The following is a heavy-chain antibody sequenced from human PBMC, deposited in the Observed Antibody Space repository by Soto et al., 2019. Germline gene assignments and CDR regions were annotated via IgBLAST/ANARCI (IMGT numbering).Heavy chain of an antibody. CDR1: GGTFSSYA. D-gene: IGHD6-13*01. CDR2: IIPIFGTA. V-gene: IGHV1-69*13. Sequence: GVSVKVSCKASGGTFSSYAISWVRQAPGQGLEWMGGIIPIFGTANYAQKFQGRVAITADESTSTAYMELSSLRSEDTAVYYCARGDLYSSSWYNWFDPWGQGTLVTVSS. CDR3: ARGDLYSSSWYNWFDP. J-gene: IGHJ5*02.